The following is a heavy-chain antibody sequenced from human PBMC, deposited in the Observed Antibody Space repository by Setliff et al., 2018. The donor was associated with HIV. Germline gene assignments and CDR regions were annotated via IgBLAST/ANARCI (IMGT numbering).Heavy chain of an antibody. V-gene: IGHV4-39*01. CDR3: ARQPLVSAIGFEAFDI. Sequence: SETLSLTCTVSGDSISNSDYYWGWIRQPPGKGLEWIGSVYYSGTTYYNPSLKSRFSISIYKSKNQFSLRLSSVTAADTAVYYCARQPLVSAIGFEAFDIWGQGTKVTVS. D-gene: IGHD1-26*01. CDR1: GDSISNSDYY. J-gene: IGHJ3*02. CDR2: VYYSGTT.